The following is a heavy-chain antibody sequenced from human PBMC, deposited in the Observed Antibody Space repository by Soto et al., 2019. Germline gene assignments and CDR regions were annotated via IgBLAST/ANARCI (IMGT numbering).Heavy chain of an antibody. CDR1: GFTFSSYG. Sequence: QVQLVESGGGVVQPGRSLRLSCAASGFTFSSYGMHWVRQAPGKGLEWVAVIWYDGSTKYYADSVKGRFNISRDNSKNTLYLQMNRLRAEDTAVYYCARLLRGVGATAFPDPVPVLGQGDDAFDIWGQGTMVTVSS. J-gene: IGHJ3*02. V-gene: IGHV3-33*01. D-gene: IGHD1-26*01. CDR3: ARLLRGVGATAFPDPVPVLGQGDDAFDI. CDR2: IWYDGSTK.